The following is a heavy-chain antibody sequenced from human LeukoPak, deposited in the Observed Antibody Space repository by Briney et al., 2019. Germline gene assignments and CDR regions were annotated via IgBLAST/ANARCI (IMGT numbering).Heavy chain of an antibody. CDR3: AKDRVVVVPGYFDY. V-gene: IGHV3-48*01. Sequence: GGSLRLSCAASGFTFSSYGMHWVRQAPGKGLEWVSYISSSGSTIYYADSVKGRFTISRDNSKNTLYLQMNSLRAEDTAVYYCAKDRVVVVPGYFDYWGQGTLVTVSS. D-gene: IGHD2-2*01. J-gene: IGHJ4*02. CDR1: GFTFSSYG. CDR2: ISSSGSTI.